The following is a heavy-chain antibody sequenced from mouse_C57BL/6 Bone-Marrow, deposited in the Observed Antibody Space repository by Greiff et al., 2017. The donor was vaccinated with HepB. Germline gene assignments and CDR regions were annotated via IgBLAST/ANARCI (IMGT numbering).Heavy chain of an antibody. J-gene: IGHJ2*01. Sequence: VQLQQPGAELVMPGASVKLSCKASGYTFTSYWMHWVKQRPGQGLEWIGEIDPSDSYTNYNQKFKGKSTLTVDKSSRTAHMQLSSLTSEDSAVYYCARSPIYYDYDYWGQGTTLTVSS. CDR2: IDPSDSYT. CDR3: ARSPIYYDYDY. CDR1: GYTFTSYW. D-gene: IGHD2-4*01. V-gene: IGHV1-69*01.